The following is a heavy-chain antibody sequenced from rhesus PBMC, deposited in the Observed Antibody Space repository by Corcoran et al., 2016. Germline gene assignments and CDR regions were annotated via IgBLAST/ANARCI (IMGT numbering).Heavy chain of an antibody. CDR1: GGSISGPY. Sequence: QVQLQESGPVLVNPSETLSLSCVVSGGSISGPYWSGLRQPPGLGLEGLARIYGNGGDTDYNPSLKRRVTISIDTSKNHCSLWLNSLTAADTAVYLCARRRTAADGRGLDLWGQGALVMVSS. D-gene: IGHD6-25*01. V-gene: IGHV4-160*01. J-gene: IGHJ1*01. CDR3: ARRRTAADGRGLDL. CDR2: IYGNGGDT.